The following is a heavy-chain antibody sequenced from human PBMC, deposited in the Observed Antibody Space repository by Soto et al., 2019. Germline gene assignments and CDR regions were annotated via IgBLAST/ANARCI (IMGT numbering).Heavy chain of an antibody. CDR1: GASISGFY. V-gene: IGHV4-4*07. J-gene: IGHJ5*02. D-gene: IGHD1-1*01. CDR3: VRDGTKTLRDWLDP. Sequence: PSETLSLTCTVSGASISGFYWSWIRKSAGKGLEWIGRIYTTGTTDYNPSLKSRVMMSVDTSKKQFSLKLSSVTAADTAVCYCVRDGTKTLRDWLDPWGQGISVTVSS. CDR2: IYTTGTT.